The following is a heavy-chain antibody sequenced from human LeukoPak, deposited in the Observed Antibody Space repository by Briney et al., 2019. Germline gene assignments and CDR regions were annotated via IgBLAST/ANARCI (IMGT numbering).Heavy chain of an antibody. CDR2: IIPILGIA. CDR3: AREPKYYYDSSDAFDT. D-gene: IGHD3-22*01. J-gene: IGHJ3*02. CDR1: GGTFSSYA. V-gene: IGHV1-69*04. Sequence: ASVKVSCKASGGTFSSYAISWVRQAPGQGLEWMGRIIPILGIANYAQKFQGRVTITADKSTSTAYMELSSLRSEDTAVYYCAREPKYYYDSSDAFDTWGQGTMVTVSS.